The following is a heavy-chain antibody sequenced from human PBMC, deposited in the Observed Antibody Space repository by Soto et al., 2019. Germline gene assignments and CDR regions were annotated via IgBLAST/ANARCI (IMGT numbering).Heavy chain of an antibody. CDR3: ALALGPTTGLDY. D-gene: IGHD1-26*01. V-gene: IGHV4-31*02. J-gene: IGHJ4*02. CDR2: IFNSGTT. Sequence: PSETLSLTCSVSGASTVSHYHWTCIRQPPGKGLEWMGYIFNSGTTFYNPSLTSPLSISMDTSGNHFSLELRSVTAADTAVYYCALALGPTTGLDYWGQGTLVTVSS. CDR1: GASTVSHYH.